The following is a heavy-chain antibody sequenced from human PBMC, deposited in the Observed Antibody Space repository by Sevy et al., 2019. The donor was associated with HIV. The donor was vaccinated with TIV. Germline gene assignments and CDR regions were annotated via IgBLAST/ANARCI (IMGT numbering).Heavy chain of an antibody. CDR2: IWYDGSNK. V-gene: IGHV3-33*06. J-gene: IGHJ4*02. D-gene: IGHD5-18*01. CDR1: GFTFSSYG. Sequence: GGSLRLSCAASGFTFSSYGMHWVRQAPGKGLEWVAVIWYDGSNKYYADSVKGRFTISRDNSKNTLYLQMNSLRAEDTAVYYCAKDSCGRGGYSYGCYFDYWGQGTLVTVSS. CDR3: AKDSCGRGGYSYGCYFDY.